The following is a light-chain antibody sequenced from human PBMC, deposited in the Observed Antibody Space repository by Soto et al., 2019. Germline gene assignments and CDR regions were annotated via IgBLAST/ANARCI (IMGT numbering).Light chain of an antibody. CDR1: QGISNY. CDR3: QKYNSAGT. Sequence: DIQMTQSPSSLSASVGDRVTITCRASQGISNYLAWYQQKPGKVPKLLIYAASTLQPGVPSRFSGSGSGTEFTLTISSLQPEDVATYYCQKYNSAGTFGQGTKVDIK. J-gene: IGKJ1*01. CDR2: AAS. V-gene: IGKV1-27*01.